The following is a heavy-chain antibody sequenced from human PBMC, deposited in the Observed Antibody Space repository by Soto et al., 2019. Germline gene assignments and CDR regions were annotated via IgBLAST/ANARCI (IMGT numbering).Heavy chain of an antibody. CDR1: GFTFRSYA. J-gene: IGHJ4*02. V-gene: IGHV3-23*01. Sequence: PGGSLRLSCAASGFTFRSYAMTWARQAPGKRLEWVSTISGSGGNTYYADSVKGRFTISRDNSKNMLWLQMNSLRAEDAAVYYCAKDQHYSDSSDYYHVFDFWGQGXLVTVSS. D-gene: IGHD3-22*01. CDR2: ISGSGGNT. CDR3: AKDQHYSDSSDYYHVFDF.